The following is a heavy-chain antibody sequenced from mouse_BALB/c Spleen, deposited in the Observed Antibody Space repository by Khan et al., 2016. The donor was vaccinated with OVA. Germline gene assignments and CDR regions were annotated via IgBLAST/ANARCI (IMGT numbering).Heavy chain of an antibody. CDR3: IRGGYGGFAY. J-gene: IGHJ3*01. D-gene: IGHD1-2*01. V-gene: IGHV1-53*01. CDR1: GYTFTSYY. Sequence: QVQLQQSGAELVKSGASVKLSCKASGYTFTSYYMYWVKQRPGQGLEWIGEINPSNGDNNFNEKFKSKATLTVDKSSSTAFMQLSSLTFEYSAFYYCIRGGYGGFAYWGQGTLVTVSA. CDR2: INPSNGDN.